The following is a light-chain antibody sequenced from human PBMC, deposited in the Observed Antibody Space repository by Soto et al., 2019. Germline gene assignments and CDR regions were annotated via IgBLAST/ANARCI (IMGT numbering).Light chain of an antibody. Sequence: QSALTQPASVSGSPGQSITISCTGTSSDIGSYNYVSWYQHHPGKAPKVIIYEVANRPSGMSNRCSGSKSGNTAYLTISGLKAEDEADYYCSSYTNSNTAVFAGGTKLTVL. CDR2: EVA. V-gene: IGLV2-14*01. CDR3: SSYTNSNTAV. J-gene: IGLJ2*01. CDR1: SSDIGSYNY.